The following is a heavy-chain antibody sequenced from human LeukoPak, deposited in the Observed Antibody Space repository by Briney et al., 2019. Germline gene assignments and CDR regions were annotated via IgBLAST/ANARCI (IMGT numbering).Heavy chain of an antibody. CDR3: APYSYGYGLVGY. J-gene: IGHJ4*02. D-gene: IGHD5-18*01. Sequence: ASVKVSCKVSGYTLTELSMHWVRQAPGKGLEWMGGFDPEDGETIYAQKFQGRVTMTGDTSTDTAYMELSSLRSEDTAVYYCAPYSYGYGLVGYWGQGTLVTVSS. CDR1: GYTLTELS. V-gene: IGHV1-24*01. CDR2: FDPEDGET.